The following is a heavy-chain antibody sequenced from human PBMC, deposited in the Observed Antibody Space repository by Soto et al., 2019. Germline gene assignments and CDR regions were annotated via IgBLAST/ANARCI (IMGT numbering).Heavy chain of an antibody. CDR1: GGSISSYY. V-gene: IGHV4-59*08. CDR2: IYYSGST. D-gene: IGHD5-12*01. CDR3: ARHARGWISRYYYYYYMDV. J-gene: IGHJ6*03. Sequence: KSSETLSLTCTVSGGSISSYYWSWIRQPPGKGLEWIGYIYYSGSTNYNPSLKSRVTISVDTSKNQFSLKLSSVTATDTAVYYCARHARGWISRYYYYYYMDVWGKGTTVTVSS.